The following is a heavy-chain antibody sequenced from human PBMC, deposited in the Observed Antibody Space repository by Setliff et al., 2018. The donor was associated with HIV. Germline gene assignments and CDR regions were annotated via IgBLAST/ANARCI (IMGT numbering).Heavy chain of an antibody. CDR2: IYYTGTT. CDR1: GGSISNNSYY. D-gene: IGHD6-13*01. V-gene: IGHV4-61*05. CDR3: ARHITGGLAAPVWFDP. Sequence: ETLSLTCTVSGGSISNNSYYWGWVRQPPGKGLELIGYIYYTGTTNYNPSLKSRVTISLDTSQNHFSLKLTSVTAADTAAYYCARHITGGLAAPVWFDPWGQGTLVTVSS. J-gene: IGHJ5*02.